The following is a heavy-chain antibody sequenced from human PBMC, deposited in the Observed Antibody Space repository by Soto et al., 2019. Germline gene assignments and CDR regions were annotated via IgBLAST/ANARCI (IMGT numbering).Heavy chain of an antibody. V-gene: IGHV3-23*01. CDR2: ISGSGGST. Sequence: VQLLESGGGLVQPGGSLRLSCAASGFTFSSYAMSWVRQAPGKGLEWVSAISGSGGSTYYADSVKGRFTISRDNSKNTLYLQMNSLRAEDTAVYYCAKGGIVVVPAAIPSLFDYWGQGTLVTVSS. J-gene: IGHJ4*02. D-gene: IGHD2-2*02. CDR3: AKGGIVVVPAAIPSLFDY. CDR1: GFTFSSYA.